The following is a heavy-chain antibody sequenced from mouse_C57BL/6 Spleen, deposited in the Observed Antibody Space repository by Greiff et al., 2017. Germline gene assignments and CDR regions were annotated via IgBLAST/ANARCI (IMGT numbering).Heavy chain of an antibody. Sequence: VQLQQPGAELVMPGASVKLSCKASGYTFTSYWMHWVKQRPGQGLEWIGEIDPSDSYTNYNQKFKGKSTLTVDKSSSTAYMQLSSLTSEDSAVDYCARGGGTGLDYWGQGTTLTVSS. CDR3: ARGGGTGLDY. CDR2: IDPSDSYT. J-gene: IGHJ2*01. D-gene: IGHD4-1*01. CDR1: GYTFTSYW. V-gene: IGHV1-69*01.